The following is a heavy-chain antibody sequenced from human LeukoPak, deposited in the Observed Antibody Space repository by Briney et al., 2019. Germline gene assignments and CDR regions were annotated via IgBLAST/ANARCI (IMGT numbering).Heavy chain of an antibody. CDR2: IYYSGST. D-gene: IGHD3-10*01. Sequence: PTETLSLTCTVSGGSISSYYWSWIRQPPGKGLEWIGYIYYSGSTNYNPSLKSRVTISVDTSKNQFSLKLSSVTAADTAVYYCARIRGNTMVRGVYDAFDSWGQGTMVTVSS. V-gene: IGHV4-59*01. J-gene: IGHJ3*02. CDR1: GGSISSYY. CDR3: ARIRGNTMVRGVYDAFDS.